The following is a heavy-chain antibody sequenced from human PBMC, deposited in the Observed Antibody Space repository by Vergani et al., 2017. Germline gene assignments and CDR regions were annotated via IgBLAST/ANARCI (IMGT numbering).Heavy chain of an antibody. V-gene: IGHV4-38-2*02. CDR1: NYSISRGYF. CDR2: FHHTGMT. Sequence: QVQLQESGPGLVKPSETLSLTCTVSNYSISRGYFWGWIRRPPGKGLEWIASFHHTGMTYNNPSLKSRVTISVDTSKNLISLKLSSVTAADTAVYYCARDSPLRSGYYREYFQHWGQGTLVTVSS. CDR3: ARDSPLRSGYYREYFQH. D-gene: IGHD3-22*01. J-gene: IGHJ1*01.